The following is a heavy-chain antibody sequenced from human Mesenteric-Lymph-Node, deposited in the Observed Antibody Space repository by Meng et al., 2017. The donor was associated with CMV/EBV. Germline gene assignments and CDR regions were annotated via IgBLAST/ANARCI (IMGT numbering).Heavy chain of an antibody. CDR1: GYTFTDFG. Sequence: ASVKVSCKASGYTFTDFGISWVRQAPGQGLEWMGWISAYNGNTNYAQKLQGRVTMTTDTSTSTAYMELRSLRSDDTAVYYCARDLRVAAAGFYYYYYGMDVWGQGTTVTVSS. V-gene: IGHV1-18*01. CDR3: ARDLRVAAAGFYYYYYGMDV. J-gene: IGHJ6*02. D-gene: IGHD6-13*01. CDR2: ISAYNGNT.